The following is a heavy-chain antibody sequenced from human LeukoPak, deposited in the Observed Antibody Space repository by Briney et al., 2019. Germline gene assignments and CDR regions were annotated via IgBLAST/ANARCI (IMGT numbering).Heavy chain of an antibody. V-gene: IGHV5-51*01. J-gene: IGHJ4*02. CDR1: GYSFTSYW. D-gene: IGHD1-26*01. CDR3: ARGSGSYHTAYMN. CDR2: IYPGDSDT. Sequence: GESLKISCKGSGYSFTSYWIGWVRQMPGKALNWLGIIYPGDSDTRYSPSFQGQVTISADKSLSTAYLQWSSLKASDTAMYYCARGSGSYHTAYMNWGQGSPVTVSS.